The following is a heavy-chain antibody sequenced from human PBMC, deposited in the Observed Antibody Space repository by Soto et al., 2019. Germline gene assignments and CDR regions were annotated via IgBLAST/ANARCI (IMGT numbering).Heavy chain of an antibody. CDR1: GYTFTKYA. V-gene: IGHV1-3*01. D-gene: IGHD2-15*01. Sequence: QVQLVQSGAGVKKPGASVKGYCKASGYTFTKYALHWVRQAPGQRLEWMGWIIAGNGNTKCSQKLQGRVTITRDTSESTAYMELSSLRAEDTAVYYCARGEGYGSGGSCYRWFDPWGQGTLVTVSS. J-gene: IGHJ5*02. CDR2: IIAGNGNT. CDR3: ARGEGYGSGGSCYRWFDP.